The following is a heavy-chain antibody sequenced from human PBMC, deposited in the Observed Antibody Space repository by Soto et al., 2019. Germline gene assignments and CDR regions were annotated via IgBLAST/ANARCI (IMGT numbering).Heavy chain of an antibody. Sequence: GSLRLSCAASGFTFSSYEMNWVRQAPGKGLEWVSYISSSGGTIYYADSVKGRFTISRDNAKNSLYLQMDSLRAEDTAVYYCARDYWGSHAYWGQGTLVTVSS. CDR3: ARDYWGSHAY. V-gene: IGHV3-48*03. CDR2: ISSSGGTI. J-gene: IGHJ4*02. D-gene: IGHD7-27*01. CDR1: GFTFSSYE.